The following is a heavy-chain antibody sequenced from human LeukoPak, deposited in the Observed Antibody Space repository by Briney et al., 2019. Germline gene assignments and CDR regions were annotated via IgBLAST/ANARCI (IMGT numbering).Heavy chain of an antibody. CDR2: IYPSGST. D-gene: IGHD6-13*01. V-gene: IGHV4-4*07. CDR1: GGSISNYY. J-gene: IGHJ4*02. CDR3: AREEITAAGRSLDY. Sequence: SETLSLTCTVSGGSISNYYWSWIRQPAGKGLEWIGRIYPSGSTNDNPALKSRVTMSVDTSKNQFSLKLSSVSAADTAVYYCAREEITAAGRSLDYWGQGTLVTVSS.